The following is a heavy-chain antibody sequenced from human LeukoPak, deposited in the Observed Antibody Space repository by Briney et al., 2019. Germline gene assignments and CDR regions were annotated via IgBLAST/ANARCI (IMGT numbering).Heavy chain of an antibody. CDR1: GGSFSGYY. D-gene: IGHD3-10*01. CDR2: INHSGST. CDR3: ARGKGMPLVPYGSGSYYIAPRRYYFDY. V-gene: IGHV4-34*01. Sequence: PSETLSLTCAVYGGSFSGYYWSWIRQPPGKGLEWIGEINHSGSTNYNPFLKSRVTISVDTSKNQFSLKLSSVTAADTAVYYCARGKGMPLVPYGSGSYYIAPRRYYFDYWGQGTLVTVSS. J-gene: IGHJ4*02.